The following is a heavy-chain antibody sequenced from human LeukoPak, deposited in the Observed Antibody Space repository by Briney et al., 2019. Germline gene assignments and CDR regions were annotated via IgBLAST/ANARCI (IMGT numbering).Heavy chain of an antibody. J-gene: IGHJ3*02. D-gene: IGHD6-19*01. Sequence: KPSETLSLTCAVSGGSISSDNYYWNWIRQPAGKGLEWIGRTYSSGSTNYNPSLKSRVSISVDTSKNQFSLKLTSVTAADTAVYYCARHRRNVAIYLRGSGWFRMAFDIWGQGTMVTVSS. V-gene: IGHV4-61*02. CDR3: ARHRRNVAIYLRGSGWFRMAFDI. CDR1: GGSISSDNYY. CDR2: TYSSGST.